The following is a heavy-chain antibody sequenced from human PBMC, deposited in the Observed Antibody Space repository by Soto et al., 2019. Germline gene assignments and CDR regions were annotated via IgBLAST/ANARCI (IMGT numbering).Heavy chain of an antibody. D-gene: IGHD6-13*01. V-gene: IGHV3-33*01. CDR3: ARPRAGYSSSWYDY. Sequence: QVQLVESGGGVVQPGRSLRLSCAASGFTFSSYGMHWVRQAPGKGLEWVAVIWYDGSNKYYADSVKGRFTISRDNSKNTPYLQMNSLRAEDTAVYYCARPRAGYSSSWYDYWGQGTLVTVSS. J-gene: IGHJ4*02. CDR2: IWYDGSNK. CDR1: GFTFSSYG.